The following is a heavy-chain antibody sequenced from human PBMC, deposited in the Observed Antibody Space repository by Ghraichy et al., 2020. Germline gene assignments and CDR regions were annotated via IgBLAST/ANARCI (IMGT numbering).Heavy chain of an antibody. J-gene: IGHJ3*01. CDR1: EFTFSSYW. D-gene: IGHD6-19*01. V-gene: IGHV3-7*01. Sequence: GDSLNISCEASEFTFSSYWMTWVRQAPGKGLEWVANINRDGSKKYYVDSVTGRFTISRDNTEKSLYLQMNSLRAEDTAVYYCARDESPLYSSVWYDAFDVWGLGTMVTVSS. CDR3: ARDESPLYSSVWYDAFDV. CDR2: INRDGSKK.